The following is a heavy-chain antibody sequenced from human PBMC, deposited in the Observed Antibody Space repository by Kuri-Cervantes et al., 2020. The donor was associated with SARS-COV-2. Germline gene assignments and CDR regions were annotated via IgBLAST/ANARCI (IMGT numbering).Heavy chain of an antibody. CDR1: GYSFTSYW. J-gene: IGHJ5*02. D-gene: IGHD3-3*01. V-gene: IGHV5-51*01. CDR2: IYPGDSDT. Sequence: GGSLRLSCKGSGYSFTSYWIGWVRQMPGKGLEWMGIIYPGDSDTRYSLSFQGQVTISADKSISTAYLQWSSLKASDTAMYYCARWEIRFLGSWFDPWGQGTLVTVSS. CDR3: ARWEIRFLGSWFDP.